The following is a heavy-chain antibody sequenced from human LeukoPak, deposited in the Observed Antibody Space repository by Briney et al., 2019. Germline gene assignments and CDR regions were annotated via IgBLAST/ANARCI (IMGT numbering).Heavy chain of an antibody. V-gene: IGHV4-34*01. D-gene: IGHD3-9*01. J-gene: IGHJ1*01. CDR3: AREYYGILTGYFEYFQH. CDR1: GGSFSGYY. Sequence: PSETLSLTCAVYGGSFSGYYWSWIRQPPGKGLEWIGEINHSGSTNYNPSLKSRVTVSVDTSKNQFSLKLSSVTAADTAVYYCAREYYGILTGYFEYFQHWGQGTLVTVSS. CDR2: INHSGST.